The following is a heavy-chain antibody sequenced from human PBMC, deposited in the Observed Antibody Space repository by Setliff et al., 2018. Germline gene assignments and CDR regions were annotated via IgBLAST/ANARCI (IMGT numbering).Heavy chain of an antibody. CDR3: ARSPRGGGYYFDY. D-gene: IGHD2-15*01. J-gene: IGHJ4*02. CDR2: TTGSGGDR. V-gene: IGHV3-23*01. Sequence: GGSLRLSCAASGLTFRTYAMSWVRQAPGKGLEWVSSTTGSGGDRDYADSVKGRFTISRDNAKNSLYLQMNSLRAEDTAVYYCARSPRGGGYYFDYWGQGTLVTVSS. CDR1: GLTFRTYA.